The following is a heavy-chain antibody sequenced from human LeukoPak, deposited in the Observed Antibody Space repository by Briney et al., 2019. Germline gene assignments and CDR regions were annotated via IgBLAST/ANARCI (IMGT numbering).Heavy chain of an antibody. CDR1: GGSFSDYY. CDR2: INHGGSS. V-gene: IGHV4-34*01. Sequence: PSETLSLTCAVYGGSFSDYYWSWIRQPPGKGLEWIAEINHGGSSKYNSSLKSRVTISVDTSKKQFSLKLSSVTAADTAVYYCARHRPAYGPHPDAFDIWGQGTMVTVSS. CDR3: ARHRPAYGPHPDAFDI. J-gene: IGHJ3*02. D-gene: IGHD4-17*01.